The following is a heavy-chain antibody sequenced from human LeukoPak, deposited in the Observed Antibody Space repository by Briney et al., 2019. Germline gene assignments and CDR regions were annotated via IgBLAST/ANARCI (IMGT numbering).Heavy chain of an antibody. D-gene: IGHD6-19*01. CDR3: ARRTSSGWYLFDY. CDR1: GGSISRDY. Sequence: SETLSLTCTLSGGSISRDYWSCIRQPPGKGLGWSGDIYYSGSTNYNPSLKSRVTISVDTSKNQFSLKLSSVTAADTAVYYCARRTSSGWYLFDYWGQGTLVTVSS. J-gene: IGHJ4*02. V-gene: IGHV4-59*08. CDR2: IYYSGST.